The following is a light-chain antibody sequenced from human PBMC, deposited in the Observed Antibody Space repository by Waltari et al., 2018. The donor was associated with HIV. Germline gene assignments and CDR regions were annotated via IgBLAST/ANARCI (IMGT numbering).Light chain of an antibody. CDR3: QQYGNSPPYT. CDR2: GAS. J-gene: IGKJ2*01. Sequence: EIVLTQSPGTLSLSPGERATLSCRASQSVSSGYLAWYQQKPGQAPRVLIYGASSRATGIPDRFSGSGSGTDFTLTISRLEPEDCAVYYCQQYGNSPPYTFGQGTKLEIK. CDR1: QSVSSGY. V-gene: IGKV3-20*01.